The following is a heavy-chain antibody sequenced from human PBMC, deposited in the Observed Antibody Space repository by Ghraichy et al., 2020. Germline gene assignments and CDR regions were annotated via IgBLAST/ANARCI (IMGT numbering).Heavy chain of an antibody. CDR3: ARESVLTGMGDDASDI. CDR2: IKQDGSDT. Sequence: GGSLRLSCAASGFTFSSHYMTWVRQAPGKGLEWVANIKQDGSDTFYLDSVRGRFTISRDNAKNSLYLQMNSLRADDTAVYYCARESVLTGMGDDASDIWGQGTMGTVSS. CDR1: GFTFSSHY. J-gene: IGHJ3*02. V-gene: IGHV3-7*03. D-gene: IGHD3-9*01.